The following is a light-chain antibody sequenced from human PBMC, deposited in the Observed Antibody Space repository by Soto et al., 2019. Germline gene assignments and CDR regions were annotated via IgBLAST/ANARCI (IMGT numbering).Light chain of an antibody. Sequence: QSALTQPASVSGSPGQSITISCTGTSSDVGGYNYVSWYQQLPGKAPKLMIYEVSNRPSGVSNRFSGSKSGDTASLTISGLQAEDEADYYCCSYTSISTVLFGGGTKLTVL. CDR1: SSDVGGYNY. CDR2: EVS. V-gene: IGLV2-14*01. J-gene: IGLJ2*01. CDR3: CSYTSISTVL.